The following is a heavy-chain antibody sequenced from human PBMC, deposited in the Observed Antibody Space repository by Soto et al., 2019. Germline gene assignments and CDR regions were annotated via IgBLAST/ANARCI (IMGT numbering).Heavy chain of an antibody. CDR1: GGSISSSSYY. CDR2: IYYSGST. V-gene: IGHV4-39*01. CDR3: ARQGTYYDILTGFVDYYYMDV. Sequence: PSETLSLTCTVSGGSISSSSYYWGWIRQPPRKGLEWIGSIYYSGSTYYNPSLKSRVTISVDTSKNQFSLKLSSVTAADTSVYYCARQGTYYDILTGFVDYYYMDVWGKGTTVTAP. J-gene: IGHJ6*03. D-gene: IGHD3-9*01.